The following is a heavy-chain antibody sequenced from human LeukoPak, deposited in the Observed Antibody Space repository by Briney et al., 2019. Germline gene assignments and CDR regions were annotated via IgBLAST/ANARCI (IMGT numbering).Heavy chain of an antibody. CDR2: IRYDGSNK. Sequence: PGGSLRLSCAASGFTFSSYGMHWVRQAPGKGLGWVAFIRYDGSNKYYADSVKGRFTISRDNSKNTLYLQMNSLRAEDTAVYYCIVVPAAMWGRYGMDVWGQGTTVTVSS. CDR3: IVVPAAMWGRYGMDV. D-gene: IGHD2-2*01. J-gene: IGHJ6*02. V-gene: IGHV3-30*02. CDR1: GFTFSSYG.